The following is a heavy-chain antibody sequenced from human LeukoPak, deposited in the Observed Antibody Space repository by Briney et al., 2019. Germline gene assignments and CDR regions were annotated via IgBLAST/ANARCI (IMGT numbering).Heavy chain of an antibody. V-gene: IGHV1-18*01. CDR3: ARADVSGSYFHLDY. D-gene: IGHD3-16*01. CDR1: GYTFTSYG. J-gene: IGHJ4*02. CDR2: ISFHNGNT. Sequence: ASVKVSCKASGYTFTSYGISWVRQAPGQGLEWVGWISFHNGNTNYPQKLQGRVIMTTDRSTNTAYMELRSLRSDDTAVYYCARADVSGSYFHLDYWGQGTLVTVS.